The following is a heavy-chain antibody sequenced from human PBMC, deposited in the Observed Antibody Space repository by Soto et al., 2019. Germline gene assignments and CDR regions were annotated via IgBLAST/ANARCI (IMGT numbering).Heavy chain of an antibody. CDR1: ASTFTGYT. V-gene: IGHV1-18*04. CDR3: ARGTVTSGRWFGP. J-gene: IGHJ5*02. D-gene: IGHD4-17*01. Sequence: QVHLVQSGTEVKEPGASVKVSCKASASTFTGYTINWVRQAPGQGLEWMGWISTFNGNTKNARNFEGRVTMTTNTSTTTAYMELTGLTLDDTAVYFCARGTVTSGRWFGPWGQGTWSASP. CDR2: ISTFNGNT.